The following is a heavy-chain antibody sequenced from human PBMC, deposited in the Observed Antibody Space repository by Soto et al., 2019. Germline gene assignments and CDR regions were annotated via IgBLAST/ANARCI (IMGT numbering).Heavy chain of an antibody. CDR2: INHSGST. CDR1: GGSFSGYY. J-gene: IGHJ4*02. Sequence: QVQLQQWGAGLLKPSETLSLTCAVYGGSFSGYYWSWIRQPPGKGLEWIGEINHSGSTNYNPSLKSRVTKSVDTSKNQFSLKLSSVTAADTAVYYCARAGYSSGWYGGYWGQGTLVTVSS. V-gene: IGHV4-34*01. D-gene: IGHD6-19*01. CDR3: ARAGYSSGWYGGY.